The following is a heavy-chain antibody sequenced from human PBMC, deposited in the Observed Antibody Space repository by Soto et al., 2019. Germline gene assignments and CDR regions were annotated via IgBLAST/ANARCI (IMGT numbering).Heavy chain of an antibody. CDR3: AIRYCGCGSCYGMKDAFDI. V-gene: IGHV3-21*01. D-gene: IGHD2-15*01. Sequence: GGSLRLSCAASGFTFSSYSMNWVRQAPGKGLEWVSSISSSSSYIYYADSVKGRFTISRDNAKNSLYLQMNSLRAEDTAVYYCAIRYCGCGSCYGMKDAFDIWGQGTMVNVSS. J-gene: IGHJ3*02. CDR2: ISSSSSYI. CDR1: GFTFSSYS.